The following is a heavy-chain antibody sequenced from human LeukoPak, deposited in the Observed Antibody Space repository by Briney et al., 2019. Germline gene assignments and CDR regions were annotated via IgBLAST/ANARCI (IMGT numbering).Heavy chain of an antibody. J-gene: IGHJ6*04. D-gene: IGHD3-10*01. Sequence: GGSLRLSCTASGFTCGDYAMSWVRQAPGKGLEWVGFIRSKAYGGTTEYAASVKGRFTISRDDSKSIAYLQMNSLKTEDTAVYYCTTDRATMVRGVIILYYYGMDVWGKGTTVTVSS. CDR1: GFTCGDYA. CDR2: IRSKAYGGTT. CDR3: TTDRATMVRGVIILYYYGMDV. V-gene: IGHV3-49*04.